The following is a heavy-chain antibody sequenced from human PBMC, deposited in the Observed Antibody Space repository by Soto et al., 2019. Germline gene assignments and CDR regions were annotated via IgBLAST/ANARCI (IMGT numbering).Heavy chain of an antibody. J-gene: IGHJ6*02. CDR2: ISFDGTTE. CDR1: EFTFSSYA. CDR3: ARPIPRWSYHYGMDV. D-gene: IGHD2-15*01. V-gene: IGHV3-30*03. Sequence: QVQLVESGGRGVQPGRSLRLSCEASEFTFSSYAMHWVRQAPGRGLEWVALISFDGTTEYYADSVKGRFIISRDNSRSMVYLQMDSLRPDDTAIYYCARPIPRWSYHYGMDVWGQGTTVTVSS.